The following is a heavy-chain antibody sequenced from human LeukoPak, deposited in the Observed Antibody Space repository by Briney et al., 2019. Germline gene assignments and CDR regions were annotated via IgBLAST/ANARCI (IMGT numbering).Heavy chain of an antibody. CDR2: INHSGYT. V-gene: IGHV4-34*01. CDR1: GESSFSSYY. Sequence: PSETLSLTRAVSGESSFSSYYWGRIRQAPGGALEWIGEINHSGYTNYNPSLKSRVTLPIDTSKNQFSLRLNSVTAADPAVYYCSRQVVGNDYWGQGTLVTVSS. CDR3: SRQVVGNDY. D-gene: IGHD3-22*01. J-gene: IGHJ4*02.